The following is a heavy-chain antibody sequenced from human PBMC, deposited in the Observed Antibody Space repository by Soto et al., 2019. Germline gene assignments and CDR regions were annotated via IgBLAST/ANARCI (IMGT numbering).Heavy chain of an antibody. CDR1: GFTFSSYA. V-gene: IGHV3-23*01. CDR2: ISGSGGST. Sequence: EVQLLESGGGLVQPGGSLRLSCAASGFTFSSYAMSWVRQAPGKGLEWVSAISGSGGSTYHADSVKGRFTISRDNSKNTLYLQMNSLRAEDTAVYYCAKDRNWNDNSGGMDVWGQGTTVTVSS. D-gene: IGHD1-1*01. J-gene: IGHJ6*02. CDR3: AKDRNWNDNSGGMDV.